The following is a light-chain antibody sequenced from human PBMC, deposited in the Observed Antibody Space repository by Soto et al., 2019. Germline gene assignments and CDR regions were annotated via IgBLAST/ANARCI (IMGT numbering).Light chain of an antibody. CDR2: AAT. V-gene: IGKV1-8*01. CDR1: QGISSY. Sequence: IRMTQSPSSFSASTGDRATITCRASQGISSYLAWYQQTPGKAPKLLIYAATTLQSGVPSRFSGSGAGTDFTLISSWEQGDDVENYFYQHYYSAPGTFGGGTKVDIK. CDR3: QHYYSAPGT. J-gene: IGKJ4*01.